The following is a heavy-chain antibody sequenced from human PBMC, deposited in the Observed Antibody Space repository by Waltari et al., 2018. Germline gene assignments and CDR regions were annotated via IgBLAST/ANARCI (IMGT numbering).Heavy chain of an antibody. Sequence: EVQLVESGGGLVKPGGSLRLSCAASGFTFSTYSMNWVRQAPGKGLGWVSSISSGGHYVYYADSVKGRFTTSRDNAKNSLYLQMSSLWAEDTAVYYCAGTPVEDHLPNWFDPWGQGTLVTVSS. CDR2: ISSGGHYV. J-gene: IGHJ5*02. CDR1: GFTFSTYS. CDR3: AGTPVEDHLPNWFDP. V-gene: IGHV3-21*01.